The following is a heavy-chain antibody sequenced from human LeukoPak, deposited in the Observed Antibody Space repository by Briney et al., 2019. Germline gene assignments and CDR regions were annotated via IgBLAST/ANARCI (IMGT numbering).Heavy chain of an antibody. V-gene: IGHV4-59*01. CDR3: ARHWGSDWYFDL. Sequence: PSETLSLTCAVSGGSISNYYCSWIRQPPGKGLEWLGYIHYSGYTNYNPSLKSRVAISVDTSKNQFSLNLSSVTAADTAVYYCARHWGSDWYFDLWGRGTLVTVSS. J-gene: IGHJ2*01. CDR1: GGSISNYY. CDR2: IHYSGYT. D-gene: IGHD7-27*01.